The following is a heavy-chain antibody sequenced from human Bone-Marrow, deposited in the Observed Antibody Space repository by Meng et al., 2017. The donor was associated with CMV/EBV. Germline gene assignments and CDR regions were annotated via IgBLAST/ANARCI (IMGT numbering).Heavy chain of an antibody. CDR3: ARESPNYDFWSGYYRYLDS. CDR1: GYAFADYS. D-gene: IGHD3-3*01. Sequence: ASVKVSCKASGYAFADYSLHWVRQAPGQGLEWMGWINPNSGDTNCSQKFRGRLIMTRDTSIRTAYMQLTRLRSDDTGVYYCARESPNYDFWSGYYRYLDSWGQGTLVTVSS. J-gene: IGHJ4*02. V-gene: IGHV1-2*02. CDR2: INPNSGDT.